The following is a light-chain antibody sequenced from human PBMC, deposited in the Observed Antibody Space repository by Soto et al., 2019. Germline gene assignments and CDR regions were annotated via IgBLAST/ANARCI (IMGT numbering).Light chain of an antibody. CDR1: ESGSNY. Sequence: EIVLTQSPATLSLSPGERVTLSCRTSESGSNYFAWYQQKPGRAPRLLIYDASSRATGIPARFIGSGSGTEFTLTISSLEPEDFALYYCQQRRNWPITFGKGTRLEIK. CDR3: QQRRNWPIT. V-gene: IGKV3-11*01. J-gene: IGKJ5*01. CDR2: DAS.